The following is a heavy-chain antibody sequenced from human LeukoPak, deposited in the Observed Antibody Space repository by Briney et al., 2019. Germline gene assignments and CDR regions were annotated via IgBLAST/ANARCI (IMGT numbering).Heavy chain of an antibody. V-gene: IGHV3-7*01. CDR1: TFIFNNSW. CDR2: INQNGSAK. Sequence: GGSLRLSCAASTFIFNNSWLGWVRQAPGKGLEWVANINQNGSAKYYSDSVKGRFTISRDSAQSSLYLQMNSLRVEDTAVYYCATYSSLNRREFQYWGQGTLLTVSS. J-gene: IGHJ1*01. CDR3: ATYSSLNRREFQY. D-gene: IGHD3-22*01.